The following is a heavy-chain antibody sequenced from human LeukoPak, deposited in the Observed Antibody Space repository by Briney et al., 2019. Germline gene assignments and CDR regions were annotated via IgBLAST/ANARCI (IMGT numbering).Heavy chain of an antibody. V-gene: IGHV4-34*01. CDR2: INHSGST. D-gene: IGHD4-17*01. CDR1: GGSFSGYY. CDR3: ARARVTTVTTGSPFDY. J-gene: IGHJ4*02. Sequence: SETLSLTCAVYGGSFSGYYWSWIRQPPGKGLEWIGEINHSGSTNYNPSLKSRVTILVDTSKNQFSLKLSSVTAADTAVYYCARARVTTVTTGSPFDYWGQGTLVTVSS.